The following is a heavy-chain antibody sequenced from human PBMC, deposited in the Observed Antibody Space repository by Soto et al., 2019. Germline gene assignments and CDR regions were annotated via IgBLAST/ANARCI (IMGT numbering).Heavy chain of an antibody. V-gene: IGHV3-72*01. CDR2: IRKKARSYTT. Sequence: EVQLVESGGGLVQPGGSLRLSCAASGFTFSDHYMDWVRQVPGKGLEWVGRIRKKARSYTTEYAASVKGRFTISRDDSKNSMYLQMNSLRPEDTAVYFCAKISPTSYFDFWGQGTLVTVSS. CDR3: AKISPTSYFDF. CDR1: GFTFSDHY. D-gene: IGHD1-26*01. J-gene: IGHJ4*02.